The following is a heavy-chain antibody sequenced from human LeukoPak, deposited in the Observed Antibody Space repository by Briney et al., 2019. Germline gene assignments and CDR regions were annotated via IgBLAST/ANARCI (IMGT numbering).Heavy chain of an antibody. Sequence: GGSLRLSCAASGFTFSSYEMNWVRQAPGKGLEWVAVISYDGSNKYYADSVKGRFTISRDNSKNTLYLQMNSLRAEDTAVYYCARAGLMVRGVYNWFDPWGQGTLVTVSS. V-gene: IGHV3-30*04. CDR3: ARAGLMVRGVYNWFDP. CDR2: ISYDGSNK. CDR1: GFTFSSYE. D-gene: IGHD3-10*01. J-gene: IGHJ5*02.